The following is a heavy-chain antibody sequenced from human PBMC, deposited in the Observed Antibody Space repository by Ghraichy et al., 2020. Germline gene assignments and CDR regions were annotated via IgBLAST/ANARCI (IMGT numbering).Heavy chain of an antibody. CDR1: GGSFSGYY. CDR2: INHSGST. V-gene: IGHV4-34*01. CDR3: ARGLVATTGGYYFDY. D-gene: IGHD5-12*01. J-gene: IGHJ4*02. Sequence: SETLSLTCAVYGGSFSGYYWSWIRQPPGKGLEWIGEINHSGSTNYNPSLKSRVTISVDTSKNQFSLKLSSVTAADTAVYYCARGLVATTGGYYFDYWGQGTLVTVSS.